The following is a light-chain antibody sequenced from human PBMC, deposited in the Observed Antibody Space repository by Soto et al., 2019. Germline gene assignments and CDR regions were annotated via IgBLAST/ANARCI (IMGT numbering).Light chain of an antibody. Sequence: EIVLTQSPVTLSLSPGERATLSCRASQSVSSSYLAWYQQKPGQAPRLLIYGASSRATGIPDRFSGSGSGTYFTLTISRLEAEAYALYYCRQYGSSRTFGQGTKVEIK. CDR3: RQYGSSRT. CDR2: GAS. CDR1: QSVSSSY. V-gene: IGKV3-20*01. J-gene: IGKJ1*01.